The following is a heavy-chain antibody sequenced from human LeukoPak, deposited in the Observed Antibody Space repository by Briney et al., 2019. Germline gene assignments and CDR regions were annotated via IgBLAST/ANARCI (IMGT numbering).Heavy chain of an antibody. D-gene: IGHD3-16*01. Sequence: PSETLSLTCTVSGGSISSSSYYWGWIRQPPGKGLEWIGSIYYSGSTYYNPSLKSRVTISVDTSKNQFSLKLSSVTAADTAVYYCARSVRALGVRGGHYYYYGMDVWGQGTTVTVSS. J-gene: IGHJ6*02. CDR2: IYYSGST. CDR1: GGSISSSSYY. CDR3: ARSVRALGVRGGHYYYYGMDV. V-gene: IGHV4-39*07.